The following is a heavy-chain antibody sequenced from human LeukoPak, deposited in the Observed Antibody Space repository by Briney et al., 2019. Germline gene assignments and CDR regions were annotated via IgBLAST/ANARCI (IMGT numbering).Heavy chain of an antibody. D-gene: IGHD6-6*01. CDR1: GYIFTNYQ. V-gene: IGHV1-2*02. J-gene: IGHJ5*02. CDR2: INPDSGGT. CDR3: ARASGYSSSSGCVP. Sequence: ASVNVSSKTSGYIFTNYQMHWVRQAPGQGLEWMGWINPDSGGTHYAQNFQGRVTMTRDTSICTAYMELSGLRSDDTAVYYCARASGYSSSSGCVPWGQGTLVTVSS.